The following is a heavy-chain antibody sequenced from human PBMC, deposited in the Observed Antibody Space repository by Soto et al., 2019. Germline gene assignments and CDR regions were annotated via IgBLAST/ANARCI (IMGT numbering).Heavy chain of an antibody. Sequence: QVQLVQSGAEVKKPGASVKVSCKASGYTFTSYYMHWVRQAPGQGLEWMGIINPSGGSTSYAQKLQGRVTLTRDTSTSTVYMELSSLTSADTAAYYCARGDRVAGIWGQGTLVTVSS. D-gene: IGHD6-19*01. CDR3: ARGDRVAGI. CDR1: GYTFTSYY. CDR2: INPSGGST. J-gene: IGHJ4*02. V-gene: IGHV1-46*04.